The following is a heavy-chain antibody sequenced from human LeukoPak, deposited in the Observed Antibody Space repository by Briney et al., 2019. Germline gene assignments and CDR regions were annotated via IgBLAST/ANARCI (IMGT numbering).Heavy chain of an antibody. D-gene: IGHD3-22*01. CDR2: INHSGST. CDR3: ARGRYYDSSGYPRLFYYYYGREV. Sequence: SETLSLTCAVYGGSFSGYYWSWIRQPPGKGLEWIGEINHSGSTNYNPSLKSRVTISVDTSKNQFSLKLSSVPAADTAVYYCARGRYYDSSGYPRLFYYYYGREVWGQGTTGTVS. CDR1: GGSFSGYY. V-gene: IGHV4-34*01. J-gene: IGHJ6*02.